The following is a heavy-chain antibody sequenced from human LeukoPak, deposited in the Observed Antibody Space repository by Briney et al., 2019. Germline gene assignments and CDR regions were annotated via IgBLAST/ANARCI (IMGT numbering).Heavy chain of an antibody. CDR3: ARDNLLNNFDY. Sequence: ASVKVSCKASGYTFTGYYMHWVRQAPGQGLEWMGWINPNSGGTNYARKFQGRVTMTRDTSISTAYMELSRLRSDDTAVYYCARDNLLNNFDYWGQGTLVTVSS. CDR2: INPNSGGT. D-gene: IGHD1-14*01. CDR1: GYTFTGYY. V-gene: IGHV1-2*02. J-gene: IGHJ4*02.